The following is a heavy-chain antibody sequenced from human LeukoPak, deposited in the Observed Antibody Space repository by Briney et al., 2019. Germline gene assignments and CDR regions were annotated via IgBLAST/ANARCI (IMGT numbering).Heavy chain of an antibody. CDR2: IYSGGST. D-gene: IGHD3-22*01. CDR3: ARGYYDSSGYYFPFDY. Sequence: GGSLRLSCAASGFTFSSYAMSWVRQAPGKGLEWVSVIYSGGSTYYADSVKGRFTISRDNSKNTLYLQMNSLRAEDTAVYYCARGYYDSSGYYFPFDYWGQGTLVTVSS. J-gene: IGHJ4*02. CDR1: GFTFSSYA. V-gene: IGHV3-53*01.